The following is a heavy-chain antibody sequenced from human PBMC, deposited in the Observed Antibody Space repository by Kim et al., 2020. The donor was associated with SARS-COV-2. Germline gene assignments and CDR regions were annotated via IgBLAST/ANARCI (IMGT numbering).Heavy chain of an antibody. D-gene: IGHD2-2*01. CDR3: AKCKNKKVGTSCSFDY. CDR2: ISGSGGST. V-gene: IGHV3-23*01. CDR1: GFTFSSYA. J-gene: IGHJ4*02. Sequence: GGSLRLSCAASGFTFSSYAMSWVRQAPGKGLEWVSAISGSGGSTYYADSVKGRFTISRDNSKNTLYLQMNSLRAEDTAVYYCAKCKNKKVGTSCSFDYWGQGTLVTVSS.